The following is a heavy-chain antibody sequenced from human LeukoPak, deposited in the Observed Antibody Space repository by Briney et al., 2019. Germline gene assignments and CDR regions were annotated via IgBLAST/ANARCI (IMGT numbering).Heavy chain of an antibody. CDR3: ARDQGDSSGYYEVDY. D-gene: IGHD3-22*01. Sequence: ASVKVSCKASGYTFTSYGISWVRQAPGQGLEWMEWISAYNGNTNYAQKLQGRVTMTTDTSTSTAYMELRSLRSDDTAVYYCARDQGDSSGYYEVDYWGQGTLVTVSS. CDR2: ISAYNGNT. CDR1: GYTFTSYG. J-gene: IGHJ4*02. V-gene: IGHV1-18*01.